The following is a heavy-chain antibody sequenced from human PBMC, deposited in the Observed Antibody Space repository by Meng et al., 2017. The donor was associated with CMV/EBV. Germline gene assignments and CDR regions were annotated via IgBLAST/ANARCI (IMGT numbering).Heavy chain of an antibody. V-gene: IGHV1-69*10. D-gene: IGHD3/OR15-3a*01. CDR3: ARKSERTGYFDP. CDR1: GGTFSSHS. Sequence: SVKVSCKASGGTFSSHSINWVRQAPGQGLEWMGGIIPILGIANYATNFQGRVTITADKSTSTADMELRSLKSEDTAVYYCARKSERTGYFDPWGQGPLVTVSS. CDR2: IIPILGIA. J-gene: IGHJ5*02.